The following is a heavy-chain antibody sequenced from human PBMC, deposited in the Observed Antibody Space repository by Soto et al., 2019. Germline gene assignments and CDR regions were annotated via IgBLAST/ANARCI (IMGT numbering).Heavy chain of an antibody. D-gene: IGHD2-8*01. CDR2: INAGNGNT. CDR1: GYTFTSYA. CDR3: AREKPDIGAIVLMVYASTYYFDY. Sequence: GASVKVSCKASGYTFTSYAMHWVRQAPGQRLEWMGWINAGNGNTKYSQKFQGRVTITRDTSASTAYMELSSLRSEDTAVYYCAREKPDIGAIVLMVYASTYYFDYWGQGTLVTVSS. V-gene: IGHV1-3*01. J-gene: IGHJ4*02.